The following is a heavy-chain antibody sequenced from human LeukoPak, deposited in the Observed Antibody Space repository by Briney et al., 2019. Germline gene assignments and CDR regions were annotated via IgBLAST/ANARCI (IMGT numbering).Heavy chain of an antibody. CDR3: ASSAHGDYSYYFDY. CDR1: GFTFSSYG. CDR2: IRYDGSNK. V-gene: IGHV3-30*02. Sequence: GGSLRLSCAASGFTFSSYGMHWVRQAPGKGLEWVAFIRYDGSNKYYADSVKGRFTISRDNAKNSLYLQMNSLRAEDTAVYYCASSAHGDYSYYFDYWGQGTLVTVSS. D-gene: IGHD4-17*01. J-gene: IGHJ4*02.